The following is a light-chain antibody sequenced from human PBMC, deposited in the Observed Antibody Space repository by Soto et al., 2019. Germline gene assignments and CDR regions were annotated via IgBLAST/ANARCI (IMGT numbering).Light chain of an antibody. CDR2: DVS. CDR3: SSYTSSSTVV. V-gene: IGLV2-14*01. CDR1: SSDVGGYNY. J-gene: IGLJ2*01. Sequence: QSALTQPASVSGSPGQSITISCTGTSSDVGGYNYVSWYQQHPGKAPKLMIYDVSNRPSGDSNRFSGSKSGNTASLTISGLQAEDEADYYCSSYTSSSTVVFGVGTKLTVL.